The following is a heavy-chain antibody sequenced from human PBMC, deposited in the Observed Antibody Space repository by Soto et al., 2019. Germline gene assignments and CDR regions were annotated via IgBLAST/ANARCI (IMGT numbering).Heavy chain of an antibody. D-gene: IGHD3-10*01. V-gene: IGHV1-2*04. CDR1: GYTFTGYY. J-gene: IGHJ6*02. Sequence: ASVKVSCKASGYTFTGYYMHWVRQAPGQGLEWMGWINPNSGGTNYAQKFQGWVTMTRDTSISTAYMELSRLRSDDTAVYYCARLDYYGSGSSANATGYGMDVWGQGTTVTVSS. CDR2: INPNSGGT. CDR3: ARLDYYGSGSSANATGYGMDV.